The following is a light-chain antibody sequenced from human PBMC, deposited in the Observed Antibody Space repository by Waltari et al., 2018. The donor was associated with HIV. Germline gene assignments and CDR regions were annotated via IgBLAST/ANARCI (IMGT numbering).Light chain of an antibody. CDR1: ALPNQF. V-gene: IGLV3-25*03. CDR3: QSADNSDTYNWV. J-gene: IGLJ3*02. CDR2: KDS. Sequence: SYELTQPPSVSVSPGQPARITCSGDALPNQFAYWSQQKPGQAPVVVIHKDSERPSGIPERFSGSSSGTTVTLTISGVQAEDEADYYCQSADNSDTYNWVFGGGTKLTVL.